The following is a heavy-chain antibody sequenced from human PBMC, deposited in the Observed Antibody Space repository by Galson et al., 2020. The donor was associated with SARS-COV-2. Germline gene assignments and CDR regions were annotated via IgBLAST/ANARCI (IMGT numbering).Heavy chain of an antibody. Sequence: SETLSLTCAVYGGSFSGYYWSWIRQPPGKGLEWIGAINSSGSTNYNPSLKSRVTISVDTSKNHFSLKLSSVTAADTAVYYCAREENCFLVVTARRMCDFDYWGRGTRASVCS. CDR3: AREENCFLVVTARRMCDFDY. D-gene: IGHD2-21*02. CDR2: INSSGST. CDR1: GGSFSGYY. J-gene: IGHJ4*02. V-gene: IGHV4-34*01.